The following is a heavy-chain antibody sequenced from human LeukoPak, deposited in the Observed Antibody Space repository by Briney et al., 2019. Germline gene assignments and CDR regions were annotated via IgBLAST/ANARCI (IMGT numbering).Heavy chain of an antibody. CDR3: AKDSYSKGDF. CDR2: IKNDGAVK. V-gene: IGHV3-7*01. D-gene: IGHD6-13*01. Sequence: GGSLRLSCAAAGFTFSYHWMTWVRQAPGKGLEWVANIKNDGAVKNYVDSVKGRFTIYRDNAKNSLYLQMNSLRAEDTAVYYCAKDSYSKGDFWGQGVLVTVSS. CDR1: GFTFSYHW. J-gene: IGHJ4*02.